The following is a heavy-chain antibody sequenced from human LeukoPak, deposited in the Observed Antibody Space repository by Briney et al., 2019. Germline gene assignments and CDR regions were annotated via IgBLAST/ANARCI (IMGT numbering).Heavy chain of an antibody. CDR3: VKAKVGATFDS. J-gene: IGHJ4*02. V-gene: IGHV3-64D*06. D-gene: IGHD1-26*01. CDR2: INNNGGST. Sequence: WGSLRLSCSASGFTFSSYSMDWVRQAPGKGPEYVSGINNNGGSTQYADSVKGRFTISRDNSKNTVYLQMSSLRPEDTAVYYCVKAKVGATFDSWGQGTLVTVSS. CDR1: GFTFSSYS.